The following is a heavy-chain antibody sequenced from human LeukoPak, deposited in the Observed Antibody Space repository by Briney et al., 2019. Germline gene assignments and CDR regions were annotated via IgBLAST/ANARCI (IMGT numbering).Heavy chain of an antibody. J-gene: IGHJ4*02. V-gene: IGHV4-59*12. CDR2: IYYSGST. CDR1: GGSISSYY. Sequence: SETLSLTCTVSGGSISSYYWSWIRQPPGKGLEWIGYIYYSGSTNYNPSLKSRVTISVDTSKNQFSLKLSSVTAADTAVYYCARDPGLRGSIDYWGQGTLVTVSS. D-gene: IGHD5-12*01. CDR3: ARDPGLRGSIDY.